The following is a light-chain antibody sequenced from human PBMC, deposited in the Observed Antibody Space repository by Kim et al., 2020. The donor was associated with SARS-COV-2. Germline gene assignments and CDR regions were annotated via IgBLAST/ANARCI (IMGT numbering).Light chain of an antibody. CDR3: QQGYSTPLYT. CDR1: QSISSY. J-gene: IGKJ2*01. CDR2: AAS. Sequence: ASVGDRVIITCRASQSISSYLNWYQQKAGQAPKLLIFAASSLQSGVPSRFSGSGSGTDFTLTISSLQPEDFATYYCQQGYSTPLYTFGQGTKLEI. V-gene: IGKV1-39*01.